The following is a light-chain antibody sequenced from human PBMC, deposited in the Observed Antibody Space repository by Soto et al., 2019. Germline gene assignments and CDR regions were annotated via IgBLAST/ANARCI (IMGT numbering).Light chain of an antibody. Sequence: QSVLTQPASVSGSPGQSITISCTGTSSDIGGYDYVCWYQQRPGKAPKLIIYDVTNRPSGVSNRFSASKSGNTASLSISGLQAEDEADYDCSSYTSSSTVVFCGGTKLTVL. V-gene: IGLV2-14*01. J-gene: IGLJ2*01. CDR1: SSDIGGYDY. CDR3: SSYTSSSTVV. CDR2: DVT.